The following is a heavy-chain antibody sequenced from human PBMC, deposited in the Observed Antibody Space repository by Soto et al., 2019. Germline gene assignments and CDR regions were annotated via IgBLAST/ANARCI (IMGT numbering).Heavy chain of an antibody. Sequence: QVQLVQSGAEVKKPGASVKVSCKASGYTFTSYAMHWVRQAPGQRVEWMGWINAGNGNTKYSQKFQGRVTITRDTSASTAYMELSSLRSEDTAVYYCPKAGVAGIPCWYFDLWGRGTLVTVSS. CDR1: GYTFTSYA. J-gene: IGHJ2*01. V-gene: IGHV1-3*01. D-gene: IGHD6-19*01. CDR3: PKAGVAGIPCWYFDL. CDR2: INAGNGNT.